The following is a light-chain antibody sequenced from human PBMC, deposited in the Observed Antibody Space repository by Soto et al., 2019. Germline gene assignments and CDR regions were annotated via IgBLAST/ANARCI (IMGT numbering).Light chain of an antibody. Sequence: QLVLTQAPSASGTPGQRVTISCSGSSSNIGTTTVSWYQQLPGTAPKLLIYRNNQRPSGVPDRFSGSKSGTSGSLAISGLQSEDEADYYCAAWDDSLKGYVFGTGTKLTVL. V-gene: IGLV1-44*01. CDR3: AAWDDSLKGYV. CDR2: RNN. CDR1: SSNIGTTT. J-gene: IGLJ1*01.